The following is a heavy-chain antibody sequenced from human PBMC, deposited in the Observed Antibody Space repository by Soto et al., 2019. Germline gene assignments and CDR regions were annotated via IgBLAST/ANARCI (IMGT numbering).Heavy chain of an antibody. D-gene: IGHD3-10*01. V-gene: IGHV4-39*01. Sequence: SETLSLTCTVSGGSISSSSYYWGWIRQPPGKGLEWIGSIYYSGSTYYNPSLKSRVTISVDTSKNQFSLKLSSVTAADTAVYYCARLESGWFDPWGQGTLVTVPS. CDR2: IYYSGST. CDR1: GGSISSSSYY. CDR3: ARLESGWFDP. J-gene: IGHJ5*02.